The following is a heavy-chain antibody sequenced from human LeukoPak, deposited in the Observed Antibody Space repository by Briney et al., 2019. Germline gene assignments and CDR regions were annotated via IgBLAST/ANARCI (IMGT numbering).Heavy chain of an antibody. D-gene: IGHD5-24*01. CDR1: GYIFSTYW. Sequence: GESLKISCKASGYIFSTYWIGWVRQMSGKGLEWMGIIYPGDSNTRYSPSFQGQVTISADKSISTAYLQWSSLKASDTAMYYCARLGPEEMVWSSWFDPWGQGTLVTVSS. V-gene: IGHV5-51*01. CDR3: ARLGPEEMVWSSWFDP. J-gene: IGHJ5*02. CDR2: IYPGDSNT.